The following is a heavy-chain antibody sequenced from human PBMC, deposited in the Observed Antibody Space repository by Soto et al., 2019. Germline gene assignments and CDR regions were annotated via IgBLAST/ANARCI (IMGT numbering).Heavy chain of an antibody. CDR3: AKDLYSSSWGYFQH. Sequence: DVQLLESGGALVQPGGSLRLSCAASGFTFSSYAMSWVRQAPGKGLEWVSAISGSGSSTYYADSVKGRFTISRDNSKNTLYLQMNSLRAEDTAVYYCAKDLYSSSWGYFQHWGQGTLVTVSS. D-gene: IGHD6-13*01. J-gene: IGHJ1*01. CDR1: GFTFSSYA. V-gene: IGHV3-23*01. CDR2: ISGSGSST.